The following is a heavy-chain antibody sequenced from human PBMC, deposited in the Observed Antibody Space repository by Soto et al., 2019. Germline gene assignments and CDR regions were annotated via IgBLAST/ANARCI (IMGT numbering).Heavy chain of an antibody. CDR3: ARDLSGVGLRMDV. CDR1: GFTFNTYN. V-gene: IGHV3-21*01. D-gene: IGHD3-3*01. CDR2: ISSSSSYI. J-gene: IGHJ6*03. Sequence: EVQVVESGGGLVKPGGSLRLSCAASGFTFNTYNMSWVRQAPGKGLEWVSSISSSSSYIYYADSVKGRFTISRDNAKNSLYLHMNSVRAEETAVYYCARDLSGVGLRMDVWGKGTTVTVSS.